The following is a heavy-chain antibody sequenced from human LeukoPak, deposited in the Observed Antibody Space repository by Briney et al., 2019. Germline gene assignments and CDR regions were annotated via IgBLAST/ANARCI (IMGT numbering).Heavy chain of an antibody. CDR2: IYYSGST. CDR1: GASITSYY. V-gene: IGHV4-59*08. J-gene: IGHJ4*02. D-gene: IGHD4-17*01. CDR3: ASLTTVTQGYFDS. Sequence: PSETLSHTCTVSGASITSYYWSWIRLPPGKGLEWIGYIYYSGSTNYNPSLKSRLTISVDASKNQFSLKLSSVTATDTAVYYCASLTTVTQGYFDSWGQGTLVTVSS.